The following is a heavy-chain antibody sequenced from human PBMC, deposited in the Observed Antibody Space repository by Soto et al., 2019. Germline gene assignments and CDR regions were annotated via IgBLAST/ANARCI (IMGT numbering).Heavy chain of an antibody. J-gene: IGHJ4*02. CDR1: GFTVSSNY. D-gene: IGHD1-1*01. Sequence: EVQLVESGGGLIQPGGSLRLSCAASGFTVSSNYMSWVRQAPGKGLEWVSVIYSGGSTYYADSVKGRFTISRDNSKNTLYLQMNSLRAEDTAVYYCASGSWDVPLSYYFDYWGQGTLVTVSS. V-gene: IGHV3-53*01. CDR3: ASGSWDVPLSYYFDY. CDR2: IYSGGST.